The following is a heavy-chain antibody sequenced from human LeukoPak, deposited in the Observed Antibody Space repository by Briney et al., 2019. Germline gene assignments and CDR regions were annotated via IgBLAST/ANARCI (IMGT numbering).Heavy chain of an antibody. V-gene: IGHV2-5*01. Sequence: SGPTLVKPTQTLTLTCTFSGFSLTSSGVGVGWIRQPPGKALEWLTLIYWNDEKHYSPSLRTRLTITKDTSNNQVVLTLTDMDRVDTATYYCVRRGLDGSYLDYWGQGTLVTVSS. CDR1: GFSLTSSGVG. CDR3: VRRGLDGSYLDY. D-gene: IGHD1-26*01. J-gene: IGHJ4*02. CDR2: IYWNDEK.